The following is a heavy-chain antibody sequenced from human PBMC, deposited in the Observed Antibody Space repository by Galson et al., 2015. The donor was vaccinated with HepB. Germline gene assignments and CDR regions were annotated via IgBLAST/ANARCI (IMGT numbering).Heavy chain of an antibody. Sequence: SLRLSCAASGFTFSSYAMHWVRQAPGKGLEWVAVISYDGSNKYYADSVKGRFTISRDNSKNTLYLQMNSLRAEDTAVYYCAREGYSSSWYGGAFDIWGQGTMVTVSS. D-gene: IGHD6-13*01. CDR1: GFTFSSYA. CDR3: AREGYSSSWYGGAFDI. CDR2: ISYDGSNK. J-gene: IGHJ3*02. V-gene: IGHV3-30*04.